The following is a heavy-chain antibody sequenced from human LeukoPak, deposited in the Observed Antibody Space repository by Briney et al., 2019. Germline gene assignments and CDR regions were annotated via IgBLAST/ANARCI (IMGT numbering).Heavy chain of an antibody. CDR1: GFTFSSYA. Sequence: GGSLRLSCAASGFTFSSYAMSWVRQAPGKGLEWVSAISGSGGSTYYADSVKGRFAISRDNSKNTLYLQMNSLRAEDTAVYYCAKDQRGSSSQRGDRFDPWGQGTLVTVSS. D-gene: IGHD6-13*01. V-gene: IGHV3-23*01. J-gene: IGHJ5*02. CDR2: ISGSGGST. CDR3: AKDQRGSSSQRGDRFDP.